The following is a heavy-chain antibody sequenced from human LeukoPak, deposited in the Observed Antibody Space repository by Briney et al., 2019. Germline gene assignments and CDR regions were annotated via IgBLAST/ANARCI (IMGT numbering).Heavy chain of an antibody. D-gene: IGHD1-26*01. CDR3: ARTRPTWEGWGFDY. V-gene: IGHV1-18*01. J-gene: IGHJ4*02. CDR2: ISPYDGNT. Sequence: VSVKVSCKASGYSFTSFGITWVRQAPGRGLEWMGWISPYDGNTNYAQNLQGRVTMTTDTSTTTAYMDLRSLRSDDTAVYYCARTRPTWEGWGFDYWGQGTLVTVSS. CDR1: GYSFTSFG.